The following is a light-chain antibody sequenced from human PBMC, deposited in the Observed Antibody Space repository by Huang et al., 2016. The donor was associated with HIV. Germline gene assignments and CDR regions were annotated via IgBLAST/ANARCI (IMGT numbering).Light chain of an antibody. CDR1: QSVSNNY. V-gene: IGKV3D-20*01. Sequence: IVLTQSPATLSLSPGERATRTCGASQSVSNNYLAWYQQKPGLAPMLLIYDAHVRATGIPDRVSGSGSGTDFTLTISRLEPEDFAMYCYQQYSTSSYTFGQGTKVDI. CDR2: DAH. CDR3: QQYSTSSYT. J-gene: IGKJ2*01.